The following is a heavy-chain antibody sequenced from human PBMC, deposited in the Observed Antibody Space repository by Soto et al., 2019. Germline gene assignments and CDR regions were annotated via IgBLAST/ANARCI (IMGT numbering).Heavy chain of an antibody. CDR1: VFTFSSYA. Sequence: PGGALRLSFAASVFTFSSYAMPWVRQAPGKGLEYVSAISSNGGSTYYANSVKGRFTISRDNSKNTLYLQMGSLRAEDMAVYYCARDDVVVVAATYYYYYMDVWGKGTTVTVSS. V-gene: IGHV3-64*01. CDR3: ARDDVVVVAATYYYYYMDV. J-gene: IGHJ6*03. D-gene: IGHD2-15*01. CDR2: ISSNGGST.